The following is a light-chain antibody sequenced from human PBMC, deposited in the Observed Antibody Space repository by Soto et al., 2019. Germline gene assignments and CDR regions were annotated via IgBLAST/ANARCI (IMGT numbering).Light chain of an antibody. V-gene: IGLV2-11*01. Sequence: QSALTQPRSVSGSPGQSVTISCTGTSSDVGGYNYVSWYRQVPGKAPKLVIFEVIKRPSGVPERFSGSKSGNTASLTISGLQTDDEADYYCCSLAGRLLVFGGGTKLTVL. J-gene: IGLJ2*01. CDR1: SSDVGGYNY. CDR3: CSLAGRLLV. CDR2: EVI.